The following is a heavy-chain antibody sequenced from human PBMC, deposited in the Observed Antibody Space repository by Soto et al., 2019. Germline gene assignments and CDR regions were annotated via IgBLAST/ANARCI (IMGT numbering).Heavy chain of an antibody. CDR1: GGTFSNYP. V-gene: IGHV1-69*01. Sequence: VQLVQSGAEVKKPGSSVKVSCKASGGTFSNYPFIWVRQAPGQGLDWMGGIIPIFGTTDYGQRFQGRVTITAEESTNTAYMELSSLRSDDTAVYYCARGLYCGGGCYSHFDSWGQGTLVTVSS. D-gene: IGHD2-21*02. CDR2: IIPIFGTT. J-gene: IGHJ4*02. CDR3: ARGLYCGGGCYSHFDS.